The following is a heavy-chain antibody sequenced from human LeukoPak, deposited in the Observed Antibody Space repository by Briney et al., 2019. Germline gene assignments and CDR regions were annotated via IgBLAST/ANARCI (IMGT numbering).Heavy chain of an antibody. J-gene: IGHJ5*02. Sequence: GASVKVSCKASGYTFTSYGINWVRQAPGQGLEWMGWISPYNGNTKHAEKIQRRVTITTDTSTSTAYMELRSLSSDDTAVYYCARDQRGYGDSSGASKWIDPWGQGTLVTVSS. CDR2: ISPYNGNT. V-gene: IGHV1-18*01. CDR1: GYTFTSYG. CDR3: ARDQRGYGDSSGASKWIDP. D-gene: IGHD4-17*01.